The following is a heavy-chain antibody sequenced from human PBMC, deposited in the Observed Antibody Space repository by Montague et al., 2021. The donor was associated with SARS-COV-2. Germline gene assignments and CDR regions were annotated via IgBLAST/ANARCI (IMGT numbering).Heavy chain of an antibody. D-gene: IGHD3-3*01. Sequence: SETLSLTCTVSGGSIGAYYWSWIRQPPGKGPEWIAYISSSGTTNYNPSLKSRITVSADTSRNQLSLKLSSVTAADSAVYYCARESRLKYLEWSGSRYDYYGMDVWGQGTTVTVSS. CDR2: ISSSGTT. J-gene: IGHJ6*02. CDR1: GGSIGAYY. V-gene: IGHV4-59*01. CDR3: ARESRLKYLEWSGSRYDYYGMDV.